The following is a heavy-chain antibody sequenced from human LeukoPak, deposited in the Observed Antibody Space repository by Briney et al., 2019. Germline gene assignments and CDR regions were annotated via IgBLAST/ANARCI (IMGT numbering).Heavy chain of an antibody. CDR1: GGSISSNSYF. D-gene: IGHD1-26*01. V-gene: IGHV4-39*07. CDR2: IYYSGST. Sequence: PSETLSLTCTVSGGSISSNSYFWGWIRQPPGKGLEWIGSIYYSGSTYYNPSLKSRVTISVDTSKNQFSLKLSSVTAADTAVYYCARGEWDLLFDYWGQGTLVTVSS. J-gene: IGHJ4*02. CDR3: ARGEWDLLFDY.